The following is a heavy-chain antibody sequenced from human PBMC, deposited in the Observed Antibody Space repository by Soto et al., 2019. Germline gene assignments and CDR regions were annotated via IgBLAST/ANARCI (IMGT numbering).Heavy chain of an antibody. Sequence: PSETLSLTCTVSGGSVSTDYWSWIRQPPGKRLEYIGFIYHGGSANYNPSLESRVTISPDTSKNQLSLKLSSVTAADTAVYYCARDSYDVLTGYPPGYFGHWGQGTLVTVSS. CDR2: IYHGGSA. V-gene: IGHV4-59*02. D-gene: IGHD3-9*01. J-gene: IGHJ4*02. CDR1: GGSVSTDY. CDR3: ARDSYDVLTGYPPGYFGH.